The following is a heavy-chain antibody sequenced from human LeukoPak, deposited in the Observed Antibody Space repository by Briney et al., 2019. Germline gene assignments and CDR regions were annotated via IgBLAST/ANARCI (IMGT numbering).Heavy chain of an antibody. Sequence: PGGSLRLSCAASGFTFSNYEMNWVRQAPGKGLEWISHISNFGDMIHYADSVEGRFTISRDNAKNSLYLQMDSLRAEDTAVYYCAKDATAVVGTAYMDVWGKGTTVTISS. D-gene: IGHD6-13*01. CDR1: GFTFSNYE. CDR2: ISNFGDMI. CDR3: AKDATAVVGTAYMDV. J-gene: IGHJ6*03. V-gene: IGHV3-48*03.